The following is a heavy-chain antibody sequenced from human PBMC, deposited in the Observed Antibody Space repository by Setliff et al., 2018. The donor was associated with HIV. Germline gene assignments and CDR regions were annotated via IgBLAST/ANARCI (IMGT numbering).Heavy chain of an antibody. CDR2: IYSDGRT. J-gene: IGHJ5*02. D-gene: IGHD3-16*01. Sequence: GGSLRLSCATSGFGFSRYAMTWVRQAPGKGLEWVSFIYSDGRTHYADSVKGLFTISRDNSKNMMHLQMNGLRPEDTAVYYCAKGVKWLDPWGQGTLVTVSS. V-gene: IGHV3-53*05. CDR3: AKGVKWLDP. CDR1: GFGFSRYA.